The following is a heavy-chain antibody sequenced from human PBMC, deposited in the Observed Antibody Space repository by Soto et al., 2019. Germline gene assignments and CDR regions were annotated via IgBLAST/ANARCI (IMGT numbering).Heavy chain of an antibody. Sequence: QVQLVQSGAEVKKPGASVKVSCKASGYTFTGYYMHWVRQAPGQGLEWMGWINPNSGGTNYAQKFQGWVTMTRDTSISTAYMELSRLRSDDTAVYYYARGLSSWGTVTTTAINWFDPWGQGTLVTVSS. D-gene: IGHD4-17*01. V-gene: IGHV1-2*04. CDR1: GYTFTGYY. J-gene: IGHJ5*02. CDR3: ARGLSSWGTVTTTAINWFDP. CDR2: INPNSGGT.